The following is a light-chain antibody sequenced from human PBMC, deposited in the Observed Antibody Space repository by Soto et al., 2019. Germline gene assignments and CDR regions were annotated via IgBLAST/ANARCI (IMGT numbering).Light chain of an antibody. CDR2: DTS. CDR3: QQYQNSPRT. J-gene: IGKJ1*01. CDR1: QSVGGNS. Sequence: ETVLTQSPGTLSLSPGERATVSCRASQSVGGNSLAWYQQRPGQAPRLLIYDTSKRATGIPDRFSVSGSGTDFTLTISRLEPADFAVYYCQQYQNSPRTFGQGTKVEIK. V-gene: IGKV3-20*01.